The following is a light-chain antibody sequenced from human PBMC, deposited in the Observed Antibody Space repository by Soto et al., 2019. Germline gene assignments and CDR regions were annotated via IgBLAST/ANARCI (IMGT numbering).Light chain of an antibody. V-gene: IGLV3-21*04. CDR2: YDS. Sequence: ELTQPPSVSVAPGKTARITCGGNNIGSKSVHWYQQKPGQAPVLVIYYDSDRPSGIPERFSGSNSGNTATLTISRVEAGDEADYYCQVWDSSSDHPVVFGGGTKLTVL. J-gene: IGLJ2*01. CDR1: NIGSKS. CDR3: QVWDSSSDHPVV.